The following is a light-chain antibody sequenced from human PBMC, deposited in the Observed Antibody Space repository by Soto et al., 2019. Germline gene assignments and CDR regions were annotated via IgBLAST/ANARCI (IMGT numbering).Light chain of an antibody. CDR1: SSDVGGYDH. J-gene: IGLJ3*02. CDR2: DVT. CDR3: SSYTNKDTLL. V-gene: IGLV2-14*03. Sequence: QSALTQPASVSGSPGQSITISCTGTSSDVGGYDHVSWYQQHPGKAPKLIIYDVTVRPSGISRRFSGSKSDNTASLAVSGLQPEYEADYYCSSYTNKDTLLFGGGTTVTVL.